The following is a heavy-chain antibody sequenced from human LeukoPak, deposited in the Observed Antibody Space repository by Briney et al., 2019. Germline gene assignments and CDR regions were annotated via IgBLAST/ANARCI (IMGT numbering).Heavy chain of an antibody. CDR2: INPNSGGT. CDR1: GYTFTGYY. J-gene: IGHJ4*02. CDR3: ARDPWGYLRSFDY. D-gene: IGHD3-16*01. V-gene: IGHV1-2*02. Sequence: VASVKVSCKASGYTFTGYYMHWVRQAPGQGLEGMGWINPNSGGTNYAQKFQGGVTMTRDTSISTAYMELSRLRSDDTAVYYCARDPWGYLRSFDYWGQGTLVTVSS.